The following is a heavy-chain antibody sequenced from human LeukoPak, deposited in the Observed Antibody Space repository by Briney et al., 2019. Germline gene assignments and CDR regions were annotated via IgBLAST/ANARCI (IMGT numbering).Heavy chain of an antibody. V-gene: IGHV4-34*01. Sequence: PSETLSLTCAVYGGSFSGYYWSWIRQPPGKGLEWIGEINHSGSTNYNPSLKSRVTISVDTSKNQFSLKLSSVTAADTAVYYCARAPPYGSGWSKGVLDYWGQGTLVTVSS. CDR3: ARAPPYGSGWSKGVLDY. CDR1: GGSFSGYY. J-gene: IGHJ4*02. CDR2: INHSGST. D-gene: IGHD6-19*01.